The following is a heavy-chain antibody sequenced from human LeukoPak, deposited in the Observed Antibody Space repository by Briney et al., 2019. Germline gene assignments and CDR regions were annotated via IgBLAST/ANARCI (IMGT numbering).Heavy chain of an antibody. Sequence: GGSLRLSCAASGFTFSTYAMSWVRQAPGKGLEWVSAISGSGGSTYYADSVKGRFTISRDNPKNTLYLQMNSLRAEDTAVYYCAKTTVTTYFFDYWGQGTLVTVSS. CDR3: AKTTVTTYFFDY. CDR2: ISGSGGST. CDR1: GFTFSTYA. V-gene: IGHV3-23*01. D-gene: IGHD4-11*01. J-gene: IGHJ4*02.